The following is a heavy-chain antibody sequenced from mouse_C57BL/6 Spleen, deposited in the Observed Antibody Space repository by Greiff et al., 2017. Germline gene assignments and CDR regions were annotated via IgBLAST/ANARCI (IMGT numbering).Heavy chain of an antibody. CDR2: IYPGSGST. D-gene: IGHD2-4*01. Sequence: QVQLQQPGAELVKPGASVKMSCKASGYTFTSYWITWVKQRPGQGLERIGDIYPGSGSTNYNEKFKSKATLTVDTSASTAYMQLSSLTSEDSAVYYGARRGGLRQYFDVWGTGTTVTVSS. CDR1: GYTFTSYW. J-gene: IGHJ1*03. V-gene: IGHV1-55*01. CDR3: ARRGGLRQYFDV.